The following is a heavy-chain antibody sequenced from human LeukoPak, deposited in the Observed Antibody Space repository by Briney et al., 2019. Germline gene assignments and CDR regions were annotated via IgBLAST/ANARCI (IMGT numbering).Heavy chain of an antibody. J-gene: IGHJ2*01. CDR2: VYYSGST. V-gene: IGHV4-31*03. CDR1: GGSISGGFY. CDR3: ARDMSDAHWFFDV. D-gene: IGHD3-10*02. Sequence: SQTLSLTCIASGGSISGGFYWTWIRQRPGEALEWIGHVYYSGSTFYNPSLKSRVTISVDTSRSQFSLRLRSVTAADTAVYYCARDMSDAHWFFDVWGRGTLVTVSS.